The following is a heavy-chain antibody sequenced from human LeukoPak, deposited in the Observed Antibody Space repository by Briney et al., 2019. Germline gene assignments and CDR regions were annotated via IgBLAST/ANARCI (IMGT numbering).Heavy chain of an antibody. CDR1: GFTFSSYS. D-gene: IGHD4-17*01. CDR3: ARVGDYGDSGTFDY. Sequence: PGGSLRLSCAASGFTFSSYSMNWVRQAPGKGLEWVSSISSSSSYIYYADSVKGRFTISRDNAKNSLYLQMNSLRVEDTAVYYCARVGDYGDSGTFDYWGQGTLVTVSS. CDR2: ISSSSSYI. J-gene: IGHJ4*02. V-gene: IGHV3-21*01.